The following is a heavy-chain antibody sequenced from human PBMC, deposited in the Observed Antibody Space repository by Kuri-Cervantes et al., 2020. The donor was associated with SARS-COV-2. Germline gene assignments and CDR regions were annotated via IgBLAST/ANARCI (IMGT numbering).Heavy chain of an antibody. CDR3: ARVGHYDFWSGYYTWLGMDV. CDR1: GGSISSNY. J-gene: IGHJ6*01. Sequence: GESLKISWTVSGGSISSNYMSWVRQAAGKGMEWVSVIYSGGGTYYADSVKGRFIISRHNSKNTLYLQMNSLRTEDTAVYYCARVGHYDFWSGYYTWLGMDVWGQGTTVTVDS. CDR2: IYSGGGT. V-gene: IGHV3-53*04. D-gene: IGHD3-3*01.